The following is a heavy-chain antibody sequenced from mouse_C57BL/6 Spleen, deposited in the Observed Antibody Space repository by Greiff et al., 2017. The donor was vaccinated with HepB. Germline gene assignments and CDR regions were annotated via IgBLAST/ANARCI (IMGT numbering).Heavy chain of an antibody. CDR3: ARDYYSNYRYFDV. V-gene: IGHV5-4*01. CDR2: ISDGGSYT. CDR1: GFTFSSYA. J-gene: IGHJ1*03. D-gene: IGHD2-5*01. Sequence: EVKVEESGGGLVKPGGSLKLSCAASGFTFSSYAMSWVRQTPEKRLEWVATISDGGSYTYYPDNVKGRFTISRDNAKNNLYLQMSHLKSEDTAMYYCARDYYSNYRYFDVWGTGTTVTVSS.